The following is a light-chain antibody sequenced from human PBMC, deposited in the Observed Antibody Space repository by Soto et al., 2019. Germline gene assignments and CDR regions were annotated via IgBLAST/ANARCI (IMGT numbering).Light chain of an antibody. CDR2: GAS. CDR1: QNVNNN. Sequence: TQSPATLSVSPGERVTLSCRASQNVNNNLAWYQHKPGQAPRLLIYGASTRATGISARFSGSGSGTEFTLTIGGLQSEDFAVYYCQQYTNWPVMYTFGQGTKLEIK. CDR3: QQYTNWPVMYT. V-gene: IGKV3-15*01. J-gene: IGKJ2*01.